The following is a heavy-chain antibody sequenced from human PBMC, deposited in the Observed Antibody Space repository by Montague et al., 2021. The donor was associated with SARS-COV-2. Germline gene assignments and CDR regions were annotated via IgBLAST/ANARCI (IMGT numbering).Heavy chain of an antibody. D-gene: IGHD1-26*01. Sequence: TLSLTCTVSGGSISSGSYYWSCIRQPAGKGLEWIGRIYTSGSTNYNPSLKSRVTISVDTSKNQFPLKLSSVTAADTAVYYCARAKWELYLDYWGQGALVTVSS. V-gene: IGHV4-61*02. CDR2: IYTSGST. CDR1: GGSISSGSYY. J-gene: IGHJ4*02. CDR3: ARAKWELYLDY.